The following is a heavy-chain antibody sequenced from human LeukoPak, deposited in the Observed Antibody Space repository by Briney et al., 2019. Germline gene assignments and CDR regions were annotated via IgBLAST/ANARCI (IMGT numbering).Heavy chain of an antibody. CDR1: GYTFTGYY. J-gene: IGHJ4*02. CDR3: ASPTSGSPSGYGY. CDR2: INPNSGGT. D-gene: IGHD6-6*01. V-gene: IGHV1-2*02. Sequence: GASVKVSCKASGYTFTGYYMHWVRQAPGQGLEWMGWINPNSGGTNYAQKFQGRVTMTRDTSISTAYMELSRLRSDDTAVYYCASPTSGSPSGYGYWGQGTLVTVSS.